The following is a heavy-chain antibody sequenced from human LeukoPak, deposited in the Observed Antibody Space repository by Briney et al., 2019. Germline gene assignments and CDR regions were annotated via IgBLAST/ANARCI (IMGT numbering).Heavy chain of an antibody. V-gene: IGHV4-31*03. CDR1: GGSVSRGGYY. D-gene: IGHD1-26*01. J-gene: IGHJ4*02. CDR3: ARGTVGATLNGY. CDR2: TSYSGGT. Sequence: SETLSFTCTVSGGSVSRGGYYWSWIRQHPGKGLEWIGYTSYSGGTYYNPSLMSRITMSVDRSQNQFSLKMRDVTAADTAVYYCARGTVGATLNGYWGQGTLVTVSS.